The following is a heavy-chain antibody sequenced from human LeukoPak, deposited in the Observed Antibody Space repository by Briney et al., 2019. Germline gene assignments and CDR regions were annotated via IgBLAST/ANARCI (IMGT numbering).Heavy chain of an antibody. D-gene: IGHD6-19*01. CDR3: ARDAGEQWLVYFDY. Sequence: GGSLRLSCAASGFTFNSYSMNWVRQAPGKGLEWVSSISSSSYIYYSDSLKGRFTISRDNAKKSLYLQMNSLRAEDTAVYYCARDAGEQWLVYFDYWGQGTLVTVSS. J-gene: IGHJ4*02. CDR2: ISSSSYI. V-gene: IGHV3-21*01. CDR1: GFTFNSYS.